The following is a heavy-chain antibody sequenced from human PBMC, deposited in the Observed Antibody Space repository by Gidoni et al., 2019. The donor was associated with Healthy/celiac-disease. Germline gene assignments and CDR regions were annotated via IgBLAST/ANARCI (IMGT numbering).Heavy chain of an antibody. Sequence: EVQLVESGGGLVQPGGSLRLSCAASGFTFSSYWMSWVRQAPGKGLEWVANIKQDGSEKYYVDSVKGRFTISRDNAKNSLYLQMNSLRAEDTAVYYCARDPAYYDFWSGYSYYFDYWGQGTLVTVSS. D-gene: IGHD3-3*01. J-gene: IGHJ4*02. CDR3: ARDPAYYDFWSGYSYYFDY. V-gene: IGHV3-7*03. CDR1: GFTFSSYW. CDR2: IKQDGSEK.